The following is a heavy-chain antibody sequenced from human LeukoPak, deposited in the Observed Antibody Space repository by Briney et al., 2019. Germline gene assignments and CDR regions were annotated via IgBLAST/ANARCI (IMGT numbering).Heavy chain of an antibody. CDR2: IYYSGST. CDR3: ARGYYGSGSYYNGPTIQPYY. Sequence: PSETLSLTCTVSGGSISSSSYYWGWIRQPPGKGLEWIGSIYYSGSTYYNPSLKSRVTISVDTSKNQFSLKLSSVTAADTAVYYCARGYYGSGSYYNGPTIQPYYWGQGTLVTVSS. D-gene: IGHD3-10*01. CDR1: GGSISSSSYY. V-gene: IGHV4-39*07. J-gene: IGHJ4*02.